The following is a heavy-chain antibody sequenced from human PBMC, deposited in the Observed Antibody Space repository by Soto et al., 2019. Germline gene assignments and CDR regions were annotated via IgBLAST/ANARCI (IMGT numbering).Heavy chain of an antibody. D-gene: IGHD5-12*01. CDR3: AGLGSRGYVRT. V-gene: IGHV3-74*01. CDR2: INTDGSST. J-gene: IGHJ5*02. CDR1: GFTFNGYW. Sequence: EVQLVESGGGLVQPGGSLRLSCAASGFTFNGYWMHWVRQAPGKGLVWVSRINTDGSSTNYADSVKGRFTISRDNAKNTLLLQMKSLRAEDTAVYYCAGLGSRGYVRTWGQGTLVTVSS.